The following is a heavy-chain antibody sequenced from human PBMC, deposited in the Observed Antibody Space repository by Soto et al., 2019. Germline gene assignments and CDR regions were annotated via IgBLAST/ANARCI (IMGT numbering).Heavy chain of an antibody. CDR2: ISYDGSNK. Sequence: PGGSLRLSCAASGFPFSSYGMHWVSKAQGKGLEWVAVISYDGSNKYYADSVKGRFTISRDNSKNTLYLQMNSLRAEDTAVYYCAKDKEAMIEYYYYGMDVWGQGTTVTVSS. CDR3: AKDKEAMIEYYYYGMDV. V-gene: IGHV3-30*18. CDR1: GFPFSSYG. D-gene: IGHD3-22*01. J-gene: IGHJ6*02.